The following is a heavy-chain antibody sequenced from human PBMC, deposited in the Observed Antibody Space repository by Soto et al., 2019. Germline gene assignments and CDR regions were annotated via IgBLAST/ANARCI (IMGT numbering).Heavy chain of an antibody. J-gene: IGHJ4*02. CDR2: ISVYNGDT. CDR3: SRTGPYYNYTTGYYPFLFDY. V-gene: IGHV1-18*04. CDR1: GYTFTSFG. Sequence: QVQLVQSGAELRKPGASVRVSCQASGYTFTSFGIRWVLQARGQGLEWLGWISVYNGDTAFPQSLQGRVTLTTDTSTSTAYLELRSLRSDDSAVSYCSRTGPYYNYTTGYYPFLFDYWGQGSRVTVSS. D-gene: IGHD3-22*01.